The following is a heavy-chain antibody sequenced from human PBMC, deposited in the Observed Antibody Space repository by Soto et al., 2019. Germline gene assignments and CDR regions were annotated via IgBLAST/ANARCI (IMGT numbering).Heavy chain of an antibody. D-gene: IGHD2-2*01. CDR1: GGSISSGGYY. CDR3: ARYCSSTSCYVGDFDY. CDR2: IYYSGST. J-gene: IGHJ4*02. Sequence: QVQLQESGPGLVKPSQTLSLTCTVSGGSISSGGYYWSWIRQHPGKVLEWLGYIYYSGSTYYNPSLTTRVTISVDTSKNQFCLKLSSVTAADTAVYYCARYCSSTSCYVGDFDYWGQRTLVTVSS. V-gene: IGHV4-31*03.